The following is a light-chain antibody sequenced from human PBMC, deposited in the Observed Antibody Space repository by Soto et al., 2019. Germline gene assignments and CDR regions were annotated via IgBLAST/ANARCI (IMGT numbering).Light chain of an antibody. CDR3: QQYGSTRYT. Sequence: EIVLTQSPGTLSLSPGERAALSCRASQSVTSSFLAWYQQKPGQAPRLLIYGASIRATGIPDRFSGGGSGTDFTLTISRLEPEDFAVFYCQQYGSTRYTFGQWTKLEIK. J-gene: IGKJ2*01. CDR2: GAS. CDR1: QSVTSSF. V-gene: IGKV3-20*01.